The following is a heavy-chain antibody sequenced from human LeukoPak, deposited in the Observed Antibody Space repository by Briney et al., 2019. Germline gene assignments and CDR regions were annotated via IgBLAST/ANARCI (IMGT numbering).Heavy chain of an antibody. CDR1: GGSFSGYY. D-gene: IGHD3-3*01. V-gene: IGHV4-34*01. CDR3: ARLPPTYYDFWSGYSFFDY. CDR2: INHSGST. J-gene: IGHJ4*02. Sequence: SETLSLTCAVYGGSFSGYYWSWIRQPPGKGLEWIGEINHSGSTNYNPSLKSRVTISVDTSKNQFSLKLSSVTAADTAVYYCARLPPTYYDFWSGYSFFDYWGQGTLVTVSS.